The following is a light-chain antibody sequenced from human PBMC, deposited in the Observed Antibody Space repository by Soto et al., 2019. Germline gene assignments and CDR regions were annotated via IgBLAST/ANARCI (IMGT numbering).Light chain of an antibody. Sequence: EIVLTQSPGTLSLSPGERATLSCRASQSLSSSYLAWYQQKPGQAPRLHIYGASSRATGIPDRFSGSGSGTDFTLTISRLEPEDFAVYYCQQYDSSPCTFGQGTKLEIK. J-gene: IGKJ2*02. CDR1: QSLSSSY. V-gene: IGKV3-20*01. CDR3: QQYDSSPCT. CDR2: GAS.